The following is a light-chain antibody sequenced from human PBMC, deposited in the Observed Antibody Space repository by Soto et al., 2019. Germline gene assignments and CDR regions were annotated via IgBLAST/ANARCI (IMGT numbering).Light chain of an antibody. Sequence: VLTQSPGTLSLSPGKRATLSCRASKSVDFHLAWYQQKPGQAPRLLIYDASVRATGTPDRFSGSGSGTDFTLTISRLEPEDFAVYYCQQYGSSPITFGQGTRLEIK. CDR2: DAS. J-gene: IGKJ5*01. CDR3: QQYGSSPIT. V-gene: IGKV3-20*01. CDR1: KSVDFH.